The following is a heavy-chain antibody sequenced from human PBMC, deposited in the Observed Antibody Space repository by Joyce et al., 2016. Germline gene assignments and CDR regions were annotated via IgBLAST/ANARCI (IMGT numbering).Heavy chain of an antibody. V-gene: IGHV1-2*02. CDR2: IDPKTEDT. D-gene: IGHD3-10*01. CDR3: AREGSRDGYWDY. CDR1: RYTFTAYI. Sequence: QVQLVQSGPELKRPGASVRVSCKASRYTFTAYIMHWVRQAPGGGLEWIGWIDPKTEDTKYAQRFQGRVTMTRDTSFNTVDMELRRLSSDDMATYYCAREGSRDGYWDYWGQGTLVTVSS. J-gene: IGHJ4*02.